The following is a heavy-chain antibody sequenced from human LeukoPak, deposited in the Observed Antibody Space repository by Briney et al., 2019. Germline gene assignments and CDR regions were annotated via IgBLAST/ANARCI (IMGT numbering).Heavy chain of an antibody. CDR2: INPNSGGT. CDR3: ARASYCSDGSCYSDY. V-gene: IGHV1-2*02. CDR1: GYSFTDYY. D-gene: IGHD2-15*01. Sequence: GASVRVSCKASGYSFTDYYMHWVRQAPGQGLEWMGWINPNSGGTNYAQKFQGRITMTRDTSISTTYMELSRLISDDTAVYYCARASYCSDGSCYSDYWGQGTLVTVSS. J-gene: IGHJ4*02.